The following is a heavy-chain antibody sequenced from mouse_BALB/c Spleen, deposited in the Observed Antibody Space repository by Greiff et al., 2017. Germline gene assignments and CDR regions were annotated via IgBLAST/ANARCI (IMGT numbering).Heavy chain of an antibody. CDR2: ISSGSSTI. CDR3: AIKGGLYDGYYDAMDY. V-gene: IGHV5-17*02. Sequence: EVKLMESGGGLVQPGGSRKLSCAASGFTFSSFGMHWVRQAPEKGLEWVAYISSGSSTIYYADTVKGRFTISRDNPKNTLFLQMTSLRSEDTAMYYCAIKGGLYDGYYDAMDYWGQGTSVTVSS. CDR1: GFTFSSFG. J-gene: IGHJ4*01. D-gene: IGHD2-3*01.